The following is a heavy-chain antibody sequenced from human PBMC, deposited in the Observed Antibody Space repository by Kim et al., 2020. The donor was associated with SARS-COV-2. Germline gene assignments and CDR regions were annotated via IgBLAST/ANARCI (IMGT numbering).Heavy chain of an antibody. CDR2: IIPFFGTA. V-gene: IGHV1-69*13. CDR1: GGTFSSYA. Sequence: SVKVSCKASGGTFSSYAISWVRQAPGQGLEWMGGIIPFFGTANYAQKFQGRVTITADESTSTAYMELSSLRSEDTAVYYCASGLLTGQYYYGMDVWGQGTTVTVSS. CDR3: ASGLLTGQYYYGMDV. D-gene: IGHD3-9*01. J-gene: IGHJ6*02.